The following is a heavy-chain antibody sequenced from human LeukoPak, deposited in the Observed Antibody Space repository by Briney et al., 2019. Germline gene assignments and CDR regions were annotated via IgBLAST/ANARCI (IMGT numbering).Heavy chain of an antibody. D-gene: IGHD2-21*01. Sequence: GGSLRLSCEASQFTFSRFAMSWIRRAPGTGLEWVSTLSGSGTATYYADSVKGRFTTSRDNSKDTLYLQMDNLRADDTAVYYCAKHLGSHSFLFYYMDVWGTGTSVIVSS. CDR2: LSGSGTAT. J-gene: IGHJ6*03. CDR3: AKHLGSHSFLFYYMDV. V-gene: IGHV3-23*01. CDR1: QFTFSRFA.